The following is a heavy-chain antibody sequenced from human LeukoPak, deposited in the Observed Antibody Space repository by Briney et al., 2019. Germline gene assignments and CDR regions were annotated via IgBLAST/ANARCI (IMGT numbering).Heavy chain of an antibody. CDR2: IRSKAYGGTT. V-gene: IGHV3-49*04. J-gene: IGHJ4*02. CDR3: TRVVSGSYFIPPDY. D-gene: IGHD1-26*01. Sequence: GGSPRLSCTASGFTFGDYAMSWVRQAPGKGLEWVGFIRSKAYGGTTEYAASVKGRFTISRDDSKSIAYLQMNSLKTEDTAVYYCTRVVSGSYFIPPDYWGQGTLVTVSS. CDR1: GFTFGDYA.